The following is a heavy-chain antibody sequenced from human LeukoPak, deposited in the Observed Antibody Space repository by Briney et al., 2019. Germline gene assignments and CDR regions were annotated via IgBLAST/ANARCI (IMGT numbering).Heavy chain of an antibody. CDR3: ARRIVATKHFDY. Sequence: GGSLRLSCAASGFTFSSNNMNWVRQAPGKGLEWVSSISSSGSYIYYADSVKGRFTISRDNSKNSLYHLMNSLRGEDTAVYYCARRIVATKHFDYWGQGTLVTVSS. CDR2: ISSSGSYI. V-gene: IGHV3-21*01. J-gene: IGHJ4*02. CDR1: GFTFSSNN. D-gene: IGHD5-12*01.